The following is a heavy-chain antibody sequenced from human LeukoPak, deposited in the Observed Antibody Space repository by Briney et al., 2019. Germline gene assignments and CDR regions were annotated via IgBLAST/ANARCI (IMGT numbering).Heavy chain of an antibody. Sequence: GGSLRLSCAASGFTFSTYWMHWVRQAPGKGLVWVARIRPEGTTTAYADSVKGRFTISRDNAKNTLFLQMNSLSAEDTAVYYCARDLDWILFDYWGQGTLVTVSS. CDR2: IRPEGTTT. CDR3: ARDLDWILFDY. V-gene: IGHV3-74*03. D-gene: IGHD3-9*01. J-gene: IGHJ4*02. CDR1: GFTFSTYW.